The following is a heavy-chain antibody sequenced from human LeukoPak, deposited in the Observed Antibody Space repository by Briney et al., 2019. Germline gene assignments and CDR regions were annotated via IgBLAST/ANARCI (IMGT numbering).Heavy chain of an antibody. CDR3: ARDVAEDYYYYYKDV. CDR1: GFTVSTNY. Sequence: GGSLRLSCAASGFTVSTNYMSWVRQAPGKGLEWVSLIYSGGSTYYADSVKGRFTISRDNSKNTLYLQMNSLKAEDTAVYYCARDVAEDYYYYYKDVWGKGTTVTASS. J-gene: IGHJ6*03. CDR2: IYSGGST. V-gene: IGHV3-53*01.